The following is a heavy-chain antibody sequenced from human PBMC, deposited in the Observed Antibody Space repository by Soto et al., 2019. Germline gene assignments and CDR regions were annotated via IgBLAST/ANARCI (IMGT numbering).Heavy chain of an antibody. CDR1: GFTFSNYG. CDR2: IWYDGGYK. Sequence: QVPLLHSGGGVVQPGKSLSLSCAESGFTFSNYGMHWVRQATGQGLEWVAVIWYDGGYKYYPDSVKGRFTISRDNSKHTGYLQMYTLSAADTSVYFCASDDLPDRAVYKYGMYVCGHGTRFTFSS. D-gene: IGHD6-19*01. V-gene: IGHV3-33*01. J-gene: IGHJ6*02. CDR3: ASDDLPDRAVYKYGMYV.